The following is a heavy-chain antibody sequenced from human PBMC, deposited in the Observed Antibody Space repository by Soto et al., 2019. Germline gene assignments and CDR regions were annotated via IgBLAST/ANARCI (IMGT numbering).Heavy chain of an antibody. CDR2: ISGSGGST. Sequence: EVQLLESGGGLVQPGGSLRLSCAASGFTFSSYAMSWVRQAPGKGLEWVSAISGSGGSTYYADSVKGRFTIYRDNSKNTLYLIMNSLRADDTAVYYCARLRGSGSYYTWFDPWGQGSLVTVSS. V-gene: IGHV3-23*01. CDR1: GFTFSSYA. J-gene: IGHJ5*02. D-gene: IGHD3-10*01. CDR3: ARLRGSGSYYTWFDP.